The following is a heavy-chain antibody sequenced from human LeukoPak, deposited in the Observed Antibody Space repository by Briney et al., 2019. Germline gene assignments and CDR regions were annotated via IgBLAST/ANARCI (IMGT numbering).Heavy chain of an antibody. Sequence: SETPSLTCAVYGGSFSGYYWSWIRQPPGKGLEWIGEINHSGSTNYNPSLKSRVTISVDTSKNQFSLKLSSVTAADTAVYYCARAKLRFLEWLSEFDYWGQGTLVTVSS. D-gene: IGHD3-3*01. CDR3: ARAKLRFLEWLSEFDY. CDR2: INHSGST. CDR1: GGSFSGYY. J-gene: IGHJ4*02. V-gene: IGHV4-34*01.